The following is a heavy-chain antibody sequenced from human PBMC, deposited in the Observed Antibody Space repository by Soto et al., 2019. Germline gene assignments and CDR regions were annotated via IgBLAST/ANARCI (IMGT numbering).Heavy chain of an antibody. CDR1: GFTFSSYG. V-gene: IGHV3-30*03. CDR3: ARAPEYSSSSV. D-gene: IGHD6-6*01. Sequence: GGSMRLSCAASGFTFSSYGMHWVRQAPGKGLEWVAVISYDGSNKYYADSVKGRFTISRDNSKNTLYLQMNSLRAEDTAVYYCARAPEYSSSSVWGQGTLVTVSS. CDR2: ISYDGSNK. J-gene: IGHJ4*02.